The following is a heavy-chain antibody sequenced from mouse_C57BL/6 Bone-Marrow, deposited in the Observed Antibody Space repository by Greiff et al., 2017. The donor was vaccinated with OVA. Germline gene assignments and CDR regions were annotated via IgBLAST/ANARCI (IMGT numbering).Heavy chain of an antibody. CDR2: SRNKANDYTT. CDR3: ARMGLRDYYAMDY. CDR1: GFTFSDFY. D-gene: IGHD2-4*01. V-gene: IGHV7-1*01. J-gene: IGHJ4*01. Sequence: EVHLVESGGGLVQSGRSLRLSCATSGFTFSDFYMEWVRQAPGKGLEWIAASRNKANDYTTEYSASVKGRFIVSRDTSQSILYLQMNALRAEDTAIYYCARMGLRDYYAMDYWGQGTSVTVSS.